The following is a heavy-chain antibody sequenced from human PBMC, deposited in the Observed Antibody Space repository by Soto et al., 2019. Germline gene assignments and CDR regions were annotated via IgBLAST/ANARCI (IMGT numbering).Heavy chain of an antibody. J-gene: IGHJ4*02. D-gene: IGHD6-13*01. CDR2: IIPIFGTA. CDR3: ATGPDGSSWYAGY. CDR1: GGTFSSYA. V-gene: IGHV1-69*13. Sequence: ASVKVSCKASGGTFSSYAISWVRQAPGQGLEWMGGIIPIFGTANYAQKFQGRVTFTADESTSTAYMELSSLRSEDTAVYYCATGPDGSSWYAGYWGQGTQVTVSS.